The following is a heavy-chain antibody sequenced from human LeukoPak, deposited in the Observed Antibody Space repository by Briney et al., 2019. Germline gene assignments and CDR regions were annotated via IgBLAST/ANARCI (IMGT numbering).Heavy chain of an antibody. V-gene: IGHV1-2*02. Sequence: GASVKVSCKASGYTFTDYYMHWVRQAPGQGLEWMGWINPNSGGTKYAQKFQGRVTMTSDTTISTAYMELSRLRSDDTAVYYCAREGASSSWYLNYWGEGTLVTVSS. CDR2: INPNSGGT. J-gene: IGHJ4*02. D-gene: IGHD6-13*01. CDR3: AREGASSSWYLNY. CDR1: GYTFTDYY.